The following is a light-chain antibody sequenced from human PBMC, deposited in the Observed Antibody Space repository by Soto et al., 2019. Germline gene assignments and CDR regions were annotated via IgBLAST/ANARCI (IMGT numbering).Light chain of an antibody. Sequence: EIVLTQSPGTLSLSPGERATLSCRASQSVAGTALAWYQQKPGQAPRLLIYSASSRATGIPARFSGSGSGTDFTLIIDRLEAEDFAVYFCQQYGSSPPNFGGGTKVDIK. V-gene: IGKV3-20*01. CDR3: QQYGSSPPN. J-gene: IGKJ4*01. CDR2: SAS. CDR1: QSVAGTA.